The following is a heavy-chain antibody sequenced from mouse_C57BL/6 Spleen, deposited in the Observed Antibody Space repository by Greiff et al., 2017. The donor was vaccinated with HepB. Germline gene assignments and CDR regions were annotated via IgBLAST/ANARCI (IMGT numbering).Heavy chain of an antibody. CDR1: GYTFTSYW. D-gene: IGHD2-5*01. J-gene: IGHJ3*01. CDR3: ARYYSNYGGNWFAY. Sequence: QVQLQQPGAELVRPGSSVKLSCKASGYTFTSYWMHWVKQRPGQGLEWIGEIDPSDSYTNYNQKFKGKSTLTVDKSSSTAYMQLSSLTSEDSAVYYCARYYSNYGGNWFAYWGQGTLVTVSA. CDR2: IDPSDSYT. V-gene: IGHV1-69*01.